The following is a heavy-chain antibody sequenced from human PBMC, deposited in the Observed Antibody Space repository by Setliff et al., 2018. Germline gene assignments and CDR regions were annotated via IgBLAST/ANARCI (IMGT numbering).Heavy chain of an antibody. J-gene: IGHJ4*02. D-gene: IGHD6-6*01. Sequence: PSETLSLTCAVSGGSISSPNWWNWVRQPPGKGLEWIGEIYHSGSTYYNPSLKSRVTISVDTSKNQFSLRLSSVTAADTAVYYCARVWSSSSYYFDYWGQGTLVTVSS. CDR1: GGSISSPNW. CDR3: ARVWSSSSYYFDY. CDR2: IYHSGST. V-gene: IGHV4-4*02.